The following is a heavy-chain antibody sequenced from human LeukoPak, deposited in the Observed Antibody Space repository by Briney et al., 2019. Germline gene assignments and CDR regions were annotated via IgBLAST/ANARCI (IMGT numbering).Heavy chain of an antibody. CDR3: ARPTGRGGYPTDPFDI. J-gene: IGHJ3*02. D-gene: IGHD6-25*01. Sequence: SETLSLTCAVSGGSIRSSNWWRWVRQPPGKGLGWIGEIYHSEGTTNYNPSLKSRVTISVDKSKNQFSLQLSSVTAADTALYYCARPTGRGGYPTDPFDIWGQGTMVTVSS. CDR1: GGSIRSSNW. CDR2: IYHSEGTT. V-gene: IGHV4-4*02.